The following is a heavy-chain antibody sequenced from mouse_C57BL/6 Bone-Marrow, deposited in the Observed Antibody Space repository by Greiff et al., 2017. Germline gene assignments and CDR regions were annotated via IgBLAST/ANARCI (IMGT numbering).Heavy chain of an antibody. V-gene: IGHV1-26*01. CDR2: INPNNGGT. D-gene: IGHD1-1*01. CDR1: GYTFTDYY. J-gene: IGHJ4*01. Sequence: VQLQQSGPELVKPGASVKISCKASGYTFTDYYMNWVKQSHGKSLEWIGDINPNNGGTSYNQKFKGKATLTVDKSSSTAYMELRSLTSEDSAVYYCARGTTVVGYAMDYWGQGTSVTVSS. CDR3: ARGTTVVGYAMDY.